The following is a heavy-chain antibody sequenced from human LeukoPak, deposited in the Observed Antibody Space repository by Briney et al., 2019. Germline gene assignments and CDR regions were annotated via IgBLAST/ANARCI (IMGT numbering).Heavy chain of an antibody. J-gene: IGHJ6*02. Sequence: GGSLRLSCAASGFTVSSNYMSWVRQAPGKGLEWVSVIYSGGSTYYADSVKGRFTISRDNSKNTLYLQMNSLRAEDTAVYYCARDARYSSSWHGDYYYYYGMDVWGQGTTVTVSS. CDR3: ARDARYSSSWHGDYYYYYGMDV. CDR2: IYSGGST. V-gene: IGHV3-53*01. CDR1: GFTVSSNY. D-gene: IGHD6-13*01.